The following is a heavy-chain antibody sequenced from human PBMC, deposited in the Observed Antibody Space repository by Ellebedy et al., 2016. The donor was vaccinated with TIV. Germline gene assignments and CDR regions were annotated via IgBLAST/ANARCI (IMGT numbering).Heavy chain of an antibody. CDR2: ITPMFGTA. D-gene: IGHD2-21*02. V-gene: IGHV1-69*13. CDR1: GYTFTGYY. CDR3: ARCVVVTAILHYYEYGMDV. J-gene: IGHJ6*02. Sequence: ASVKVSCXASGYTFTGYYMHWVRQAPGQGLEWMGEITPMFGTANYAQKFQGTVRITADESTRTAYMELSSLRSEDTAVYYCARCVVVTAILHYYEYGMDVWGQGTTVTVSS.